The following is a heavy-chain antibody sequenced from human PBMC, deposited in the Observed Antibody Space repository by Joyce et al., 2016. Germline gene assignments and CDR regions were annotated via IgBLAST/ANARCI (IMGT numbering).Heavy chain of an antibody. CDR3: ARDPRPYDIWTGYYIESYYYYFYMDV. J-gene: IGHJ6*03. CDR1: GFTFSDYS. CDR2: ISSNSKTI. D-gene: IGHD3-9*01. Sequence: EVQLVESGGGLVQRGGSLRLSCEASGFTFSDYSINWVRQAPGKGLEGVSHISSNSKTIYYADSVKGRFTISRDNAKNSLYLQMNSLRDEDTAVYYCARDPRPYDIWTGYYIESYYYYFYMDVWGKGTTVTVSS. V-gene: IGHV3-48*02.